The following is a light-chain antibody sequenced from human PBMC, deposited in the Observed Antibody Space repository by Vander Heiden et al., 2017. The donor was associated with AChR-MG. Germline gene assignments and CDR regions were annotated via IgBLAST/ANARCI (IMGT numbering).Light chain of an antibody. J-gene: IGKJ4*01. V-gene: IGKV1-33*01. CDR3: QQEDNLLLG. Sequence: DIQMTQSPSSLSASVGDRVTITCQASQDISNYLNWYQQKPGKAPKLLIYDASNLETGVPSRFSGSGSGTDFTFTISSLQPEDIATYYCQQEDNLLLGFGGGTKVEIK. CDR2: DAS. CDR1: QDISNY.